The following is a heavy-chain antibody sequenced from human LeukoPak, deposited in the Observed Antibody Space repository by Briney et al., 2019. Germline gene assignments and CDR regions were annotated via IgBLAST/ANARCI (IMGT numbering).Heavy chain of an antibody. V-gene: IGHV4-4*07. Sequence: PSETLSLTCTVSGGSISSYYWSWIRQPAGKGLEWIGRIYTSGGTNYNPSLKSRVTISVDTSKNQFSLKLSSVTAADTAVYYCAREMEAYSSSSWRWYFDLWGRGTLVTVSS. D-gene: IGHD6-6*01. CDR1: GGSISSYY. J-gene: IGHJ2*01. CDR2: IYTSGGT. CDR3: AREMEAYSSSSWRWYFDL.